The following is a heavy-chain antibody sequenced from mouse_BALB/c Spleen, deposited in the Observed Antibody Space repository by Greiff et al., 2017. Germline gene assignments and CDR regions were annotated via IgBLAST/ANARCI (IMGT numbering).Heavy chain of an antibody. J-gene: IGHJ3*01. CDR2: IYPGSGST. Sequence: QVQLQQPGAELVKPGTSVKLSCKASGYNFTSYWINWVKLRPGQGLEWIGDIYPGSGSTNYNEKFKSKATLTVDTSSSTAYMQLSSLASEDSALYYCARGGDYDPSFAYWGQGTLVTVSA. CDR1: GYNFTSYW. CDR3: ARGGDYDPSFAY. D-gene: IGHD2-4*01. V-gene: IGHV1-55*01.